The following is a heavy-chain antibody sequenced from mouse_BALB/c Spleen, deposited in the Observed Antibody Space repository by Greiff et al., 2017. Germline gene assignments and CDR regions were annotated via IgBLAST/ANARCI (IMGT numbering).Heavy chain of an antibody. CDR1: GYTFTSYW. J-gene: IGHJ4*01. V-gene: IGHV1-7*01. Sequence: QVQLQQSGAELAKPGASVKMSCKASGYTFTSYWMHWVNQRPGQGLEWIGYINPSTGYTEYNQKFKDKATLTADKSSSTAYMQLSSLTSEDSAVYYCARMEYCNYVNAMDYWGQGTSVTVSS. CDR2: INPSTGYT. CDR3: ARMEYCNYVNAMDY. D-gene: IGHD2-10*02.